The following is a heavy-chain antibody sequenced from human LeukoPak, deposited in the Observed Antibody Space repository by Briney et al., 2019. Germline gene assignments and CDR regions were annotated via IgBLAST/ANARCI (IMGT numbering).Heavy chain of an antibody. J-gene: IGHJ4*02. D-gene: IGHD4-17*01. V-gene: IGHV3-30*02. CDR3: AKDKGTVTALDY. CDR2: IRYDGSNK. Sequence: GGSLRLSCAASGFTFSSYGMHWVRQAPGKGLEWVAFIRYDGSNKYYADSVKGRFTISRDNSKNTLYLQMNSLRAEDTAVYYCAKDKGTVTALDYWGQGTLVTVSS. CDR1: GFTFSSYG.